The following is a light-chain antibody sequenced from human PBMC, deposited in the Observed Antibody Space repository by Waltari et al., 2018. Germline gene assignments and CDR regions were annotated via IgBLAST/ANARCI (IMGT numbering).Light chain of an antibody. J-gene: IGKJ1*01. CDR2: KAS. CDR3: QQYNNYPWT. V-gene: IGKV1-5*03. CDR1: QNVRTY. Sequence: DIQMTQSPSTLSASVGDRVTSTCRASQNVRTYLAWYQHKSGKAPKLLIYKASTLEVGVPSRFSGSGSGTEFTLTIASLQPDDFGTYYCQQYNNYPWTFGQGTEVDVK.